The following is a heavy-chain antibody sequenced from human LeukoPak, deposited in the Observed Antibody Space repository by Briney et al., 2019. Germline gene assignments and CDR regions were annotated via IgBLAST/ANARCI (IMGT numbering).Heavy chain of an antibody. CDR2: INPSGGST. Sequence: GASVKVSCKASGYTFTSYYMHWVRQAPGQGLEWMGIINPSGGSTSYAQKFQGRVTMTRDTSTSTVYMELSSLRSEDTAVYYCARVTVVVPAALRAHYYYMDVWGKGTTVTVSS. CDR1: GYTFTSYY. J-gene: IGHJ6*03. CDR3: ARVTVVVPAALRAHYYYMDV. V-gene: IGHV1-46*01. D-gene: IGHD2-2*02.